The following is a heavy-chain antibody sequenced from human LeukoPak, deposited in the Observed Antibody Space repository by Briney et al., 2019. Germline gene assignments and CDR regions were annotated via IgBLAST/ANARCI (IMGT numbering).Heavy chain of an antibody. CDR3: ARLLTGGATAKGSDY. J-gene: IGHJ4*02. D-gene: IGHD1-26*01. Sequence: SETLSLTCTVSGGSISSSSYYWGWIRQPPGKGLEWIGSIYYSGSTYYNPSLKSRVTISVDTSKSQFSLKLSSVTAADTAVYYCARLLTGGATAKGSDYWGQGTLVTVSS. V-gene: IGHV4-39*01. CDR2: IYYSGST. CDR1: GGSISSSSYY.